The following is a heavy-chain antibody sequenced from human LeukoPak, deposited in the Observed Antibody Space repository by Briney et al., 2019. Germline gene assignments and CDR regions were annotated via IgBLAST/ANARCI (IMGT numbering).Heavy chain of an antibody. CDR1: GGTLSSYA. J-gene: IGHJ5*02. V-gene: IGHV1-69*13. CDR3: AQRPGPNWFDP. D-gene: IGHD1-14*01. Sequence: ESSVKVSCKASGGTLSSYAISWVRQAPGQGLEWMGGIIPIFGTANYAQKFQGRVTITADESTSTVYMELSSLRSEDTAVYYCAQRPGPNWFDPWGQGTLVTVSS. CDR2: IIPIFGTA.